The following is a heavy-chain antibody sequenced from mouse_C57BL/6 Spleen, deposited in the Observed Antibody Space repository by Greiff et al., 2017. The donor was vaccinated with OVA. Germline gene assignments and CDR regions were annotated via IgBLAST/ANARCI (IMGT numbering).Heavy chain of an antibody. V-gene: IGHV3-6*01. Sequence: EESGPGLVKPSQSLSLTCSVTGYSITSGYYWNWIRQFPGNKLEWMGYISYDGSNNYNPSLKNRISITRDTSKNQFFLKLNSVTTEDTATYYCATIYYDYDGDFDYWGQGTTLTVSS. D-gene: IGHD2-4*01. J-gene: IGHJ2*01. CDR3: ATIYYDYDGDFDY. CDR1: GYSITSGYY. CDR2: ISYDGSN.